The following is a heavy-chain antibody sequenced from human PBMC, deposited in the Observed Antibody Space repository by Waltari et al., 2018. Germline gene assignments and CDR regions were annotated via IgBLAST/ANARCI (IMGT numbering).Heavy chain of an antibody. CDR1: GGSISSNTYY. CDR2: IYISGGT. J-gene: IGHJ6*02. D-gene: IGHD2-21*02. CDR3: ARGRMVVTARLYGMDV. V-gene: IGHV4-61*02. Sequence: QVQLQESGSGLAKPSQTLSLTCTVSGGSISSNTYYWSWIRQPAGKGLEWIGRIYISGGTSYTPSLRGRATISGDTAKSQFSLKLSSVTAADTAVYYCARGRMVVTARLYGMDVWGQGTTVTVSS.